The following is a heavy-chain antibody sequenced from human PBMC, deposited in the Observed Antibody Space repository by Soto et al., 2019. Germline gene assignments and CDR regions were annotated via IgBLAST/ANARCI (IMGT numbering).Heavy chain of an antibody. J-gene: IGHJ4*02. D-gene: IGHD3-10*01. CDR3: ARHYGSGSYLGY. Sequence: ETLSLTCTVSGGSISSSSYYWGWIRQPPGKGLEWIGSIYYSGSTYYNPSLKSRVTISVDTSKNQFSLKLSSVTAADTAVYYCARHYGSGSYLGYWGQGTLVTVSS. CDR1: GGSISSSSYY. CDR2: IYYSGST. V-gene: IGHV4-39*01.